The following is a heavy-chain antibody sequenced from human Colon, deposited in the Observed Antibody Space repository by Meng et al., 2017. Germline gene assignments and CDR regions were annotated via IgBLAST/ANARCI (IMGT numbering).Heavy chain of an antibody. CDR3: TRDRNWVGYFDL. Sequence: GESLKISCTASGFTFGDYAMSWVRQAPGKGLEWVGFIRSKAYGGTTEYAASVKGRFTISRDDSKSIAYLQMDSLKTEDTAVYYCTRDRNWVGYFDLWGRGTLVTVSS. V-gene: IGHV3-49*04. CDR2: IRSKAYGGTT. J-gene: IGHJ2*01. D-gene: IGHD7-27*01. CDR1: GFTFGDYA.